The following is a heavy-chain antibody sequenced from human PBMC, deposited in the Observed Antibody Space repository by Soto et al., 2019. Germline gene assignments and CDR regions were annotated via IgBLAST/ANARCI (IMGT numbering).Heavy chain of an antibody. D-gene: IGHD3-3*01. Sequence: SVKLSCQDSGFTRTSSAVQWLRHARGQRLEWIGWIVVGSGNTNYAQQFQERVTITRDMSTSTAYIELSSLRSEHKAVYYCEEGELDYDSSTRFDPWGQGTLVPVYS. CDR1: GFTRTSSA. CDR2: IVVGSGNT. CDR3: EEGELDYDSSTRFDP. J-gene: IGHJ5*02. V-gene: IGHV1-58*01.